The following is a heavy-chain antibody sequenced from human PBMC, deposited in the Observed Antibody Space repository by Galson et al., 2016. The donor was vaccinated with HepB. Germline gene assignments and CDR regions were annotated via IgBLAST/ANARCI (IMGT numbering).Heavy chain of an antibody. D-gene: IGHD3-3*01. CDR1: GGSISSAEYS. V-gene: IGHV4-30-2*01. CDR2: IFHTGSP. Sequence: TLSLTCAVSGGSISSAEYSWTWIRQPPGQALEWIGYIFHTGSPSYNPSLESRVTISVDRSKNQFSLKLTSVTAADTAVYYCARERLGGDGYGYYSHSWAFDPWGRGTLVIVSS. CDR3: ARERLGGDGYGYYSHSWAFDP. J-gene: IGHJ2*01.